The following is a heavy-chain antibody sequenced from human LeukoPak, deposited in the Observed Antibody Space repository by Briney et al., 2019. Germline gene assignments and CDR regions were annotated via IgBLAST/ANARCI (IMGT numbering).Heavy chain of an antibody. D-gene: IGHD3-10*01. CDR2: INHSGST. CDR1: GGSFSGYY. CDR3: ALNMVRGVIWYYFDY. Sequence: SETLSLTCAVYGGSFSGYYWSWIRQPPGKGLEWIGEINHSGSTNYNPSLKSRVTISVDTSKSQFSLKLSSVTAADTAVYYCALNMVRGVIWYYFDYWGQGTLVTVSS. J-gene: IGHJ4*02. V-gene: IGHV4-34*01.